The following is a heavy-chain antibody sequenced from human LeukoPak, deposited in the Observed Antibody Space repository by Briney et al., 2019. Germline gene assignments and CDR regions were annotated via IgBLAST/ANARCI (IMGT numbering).Heavy chain of an antibody. Sequence: PSETLSLTCAVYGGSFSGYYWSWLRQPPGEGLQWIGEVNHSGSTNYNPSLKSRVTISVDTSKNQFSLKLSSVTAADTAVYYCAMGYSSGWYPAFWGQGTLVTVSS. CDR3: AMGYSSGWYPAF. CDR2: VNHSGST. J-gene: IGHJ4*02. D-gene: IGHD6-19*01. CDR1: GGSFSGYY. V-gene: IGHV4-34*01.